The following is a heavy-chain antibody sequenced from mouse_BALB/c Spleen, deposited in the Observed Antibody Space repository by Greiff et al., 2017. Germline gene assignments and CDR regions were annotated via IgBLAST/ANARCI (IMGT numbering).Heavy chain of an antibody. CDR1: GYSITSDYA. J-gene: IGHJ4*01. D-gene: IGHD4-1*01. V-gene: IGHV3-2*02. CDR3: ARGGNWVYYAMDY. CDR2: ISYSGST. Sequence: EVKLMESGPGLVKPSQSLSLTCTVTGYSITSDYAWNWIRQFPGNKLEWMGYISYSGSTSYNPSLKSRISITRDTSKNQFFLQLNSVTTEDTATYYCARGGNWVYYAMDYWGQGTSVTVSS.